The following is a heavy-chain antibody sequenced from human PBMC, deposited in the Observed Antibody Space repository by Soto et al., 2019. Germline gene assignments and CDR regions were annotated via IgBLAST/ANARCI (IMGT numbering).Heavy chain of an antibody. Sequence: ASETLSLTCTVSGGSISSSSYYWGWIRQPPGKGLEWIGSIYYSGSTYYNPSLKSRVTISVDTSKNQFSLKLSSVTAADTAVYYCASQIKVQDLPWWFDPWGQGTLVTVSS. D-gene: IGHD3-10*01. V-gene: IGHV4-39*07. J-gene: IGHJ5*02. CDR2: IYYSGST. CDR1: GGSISSSSYY. CDR3: ASQIKVQDLPWWFDP.